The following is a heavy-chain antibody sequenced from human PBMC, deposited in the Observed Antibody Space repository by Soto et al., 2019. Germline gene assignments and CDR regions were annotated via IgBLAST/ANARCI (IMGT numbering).Heavy chain of an antibody. CDR1: GGTFSSYA. D-gene: IGHD3-3*01. CDR3: ARGIRTIFGVVITPYYYYGMDV. CDR2: IIPIFGTA. J-gene: IGHJ6*02. V-gene: IGHV1-69*13. Sequence: EASVKVSCKASGGTFSSYAISWVRQAPGQGLEWMGGIIPIFGTANYAQKFQGRVTITADESTSTAYMELSSLRSEDTAVYYCARGIRTIFGVVITPYYYYGMDVWGQGTTVTVSS.